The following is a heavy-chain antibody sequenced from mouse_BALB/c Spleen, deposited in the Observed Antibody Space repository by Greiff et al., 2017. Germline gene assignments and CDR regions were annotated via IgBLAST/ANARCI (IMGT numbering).Heavy chain of an antibody. J-gene: IGHJ2*01. Sequence: EVQLQQSGAELVRPGALVKLSCKASGFNIKDYYMHWVKQRPEQGLEWIGWIDPENGNTIYDPKFQGKASITADTSSNTAYLQLSSLTSEDTAVYYCARVGSSGYYYFDYWGQGTTLTVSS. CDR1: GFNIKDYY. D-gene: IGHD3-1*01. V-gene: IGHV14-1*02. CDR2: IDPENGNT. CDR3: ARVGSSGYYYFDY.